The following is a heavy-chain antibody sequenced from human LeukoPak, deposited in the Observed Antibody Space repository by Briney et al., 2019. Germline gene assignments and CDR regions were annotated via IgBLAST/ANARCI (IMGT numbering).Heavy chain of an antibody. Sequence: SETLSLTCAVYGGSFSGYYWSWIRQPPGKGLEWIGEINHSGSTNYNPSLKSRVTISVDTSKNQFSLKLSSVTAADTAVYYCARDRKESYYDFWSGHHYFDYWGQGTLVTISS. D-gene: IGHD3-3*01. CDR1: GGSFSGYY. J-gene: IGHJ4*02. CDR2: INHSGST. V-gene: IGHV4-34*01. CDR3: ARDRKESYYDFWSGHHYFDY.